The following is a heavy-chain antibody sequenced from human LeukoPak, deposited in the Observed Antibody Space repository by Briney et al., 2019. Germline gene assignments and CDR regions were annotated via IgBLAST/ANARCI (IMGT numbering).Heavy chain of an antibody. J-gene: IGHJ4*02. V-gene: IGHV3-23*01. CDR3: AKSRDSRYDYFDY. D-gene: IGHD2-15*01. CDR2: ISASGDGT. CDR1: GFTFSSYA. Sequence: GSLRLSCAASGFTFSSYAISWVRQAPGEGLEWVSAISASGDGTYYADSVKGRFTISRDNFENTLYLQMNSLRAEDTAVYYCAKSRDSRYDYFDYWGQGILVTVSS.